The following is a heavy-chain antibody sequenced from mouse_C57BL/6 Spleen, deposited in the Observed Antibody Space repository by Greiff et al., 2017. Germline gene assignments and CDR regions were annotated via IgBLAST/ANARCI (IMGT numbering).Heavy chain of an antibody. CDR1: GYAFSSSW. D-gene: IGHD1-1*01. CDR2: IYPGDGDT. V-gene: IGHV1-82*01. CDR3: ARSSYYYGSSYEYALDC. Sequence: VQLQESGPELVKPGASVKISCKASGYAFSSSWMNWVKQRPGKGLEWIGRIYPGDGDTNYNGKFKGKATLTADKSSSTAYMQLSSLTSEDTAVYFCARSSYYYGSSYEYALDCWGQGTSVTVSS. J-gene: IGHJ4*01.